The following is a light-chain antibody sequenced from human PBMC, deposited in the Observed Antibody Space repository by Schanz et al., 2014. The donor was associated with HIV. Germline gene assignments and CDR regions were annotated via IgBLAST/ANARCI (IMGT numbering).Light chain of an antibody. Sequence: DIQLTQSPTSLSASVGDRVTIACRASQAITSHLAWYRQKPGKAPELLIYAASTLQSGVPSRFSGSGSGTEFTLTISSLQPEDFATYYCQQANNFPLTFGGGTKVEIK. CDR3: QQANNFPLT. V-gene: IGKV1-9*01. CDR1: QAITSH. J-gene: IGKJ4*01. CDR2: AAS.